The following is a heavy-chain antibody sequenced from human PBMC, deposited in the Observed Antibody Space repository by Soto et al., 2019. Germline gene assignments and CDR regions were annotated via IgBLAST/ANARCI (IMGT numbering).Heavy chain of an antibody. V-gene: IGHV4-34*01. CDR2: INHSGST. Sequence: SETLSLTCAVYGGSFSGYYWSWIRQPPGKGLEWIGEINHSGSTNYNPSLKSRVTISVDTSKNQFSLKLSSVTAADTAVYYCARGGPYITIFGVVIPRYYYYYGTDVWGQGTTGTVS. D-gene: IGHD3-3*01. CDR3: ARGGPYITIFGVVIPRYYYYYGTDV. J-gene: IGHJ6*02. CDR1: GGSFSGYY.